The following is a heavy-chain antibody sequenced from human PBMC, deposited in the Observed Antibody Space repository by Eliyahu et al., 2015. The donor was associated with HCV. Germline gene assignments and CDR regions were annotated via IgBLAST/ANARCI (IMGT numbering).Heavy chain of an antibody. CDR2: ISFDGNNK. Sequence: QVQLVESGGGVVQPGKTLKISCAASGLNFGDYAMHWVRQAPGKGLEWVALISFDGNNKYYGDSVKDRFTISRDNSQNTVYLQMNTLRPEDTAVYHCVREWVPNWFDPWGQGTLVTVSS. CDR3: VREWVPNWFDP. D-gene: IGHD1-26*01. V-gene: IGHV3-30-3*01. J-gene: IGHJ5*02. CDR1: GLNFGDYA.